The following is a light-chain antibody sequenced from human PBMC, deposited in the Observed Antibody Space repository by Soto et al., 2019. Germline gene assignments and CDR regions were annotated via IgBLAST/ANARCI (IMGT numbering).Light chain of an antibody. Sequence: EFVLTQSPGTLSLSPGAIATLSCRASQSVSTYLAWFQQKPGQAPRLLIYDASNRATGIPARFSGSGSGTDFTLTISSLEPEDFALYYCQQRGNWPPITFGQGTRLEIK. CDR2: DAS. CDR3: QQRGNWPPIT. V-gene: IGKV3-11*01. J-gene: IGKJ5*01. CDR1: QSVSTY.